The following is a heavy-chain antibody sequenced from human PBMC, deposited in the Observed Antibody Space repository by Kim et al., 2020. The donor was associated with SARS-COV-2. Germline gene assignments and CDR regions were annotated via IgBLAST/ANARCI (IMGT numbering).Heavy chain of an antibody. CDR3: ARATMDDNYYYYGMDV. J-gene: IGHJ6*02. Sequence: GYAQKFQGRVTMTRNTSISTAYMELSSLRSEDTAVYYCARATMDDNYYYYGMDVWGQGTTVTVSS. D-gene: IGHD1-1*01. V-gene: IGHV1-8*01.